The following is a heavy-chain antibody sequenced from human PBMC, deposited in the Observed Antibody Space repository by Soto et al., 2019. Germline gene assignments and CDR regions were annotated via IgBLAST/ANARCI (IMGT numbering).Heavy chain of an antibody. V-gene: IGHV4-30-4*01. CDR1: GGSISSGDYY. Sequence: PSETLSLTCTVSGGSISSGDYYWSWIRQPPGKGLEWIGYIYYSGSTYYNPSLKSRVTISVDTSKNQFSLKLSSVTAADTAVYYCASSIAAAGGWFDPWGQGTLVTVSS. CDR2: IYYSGST. D-gene: IGHD6-13*01. J-gene: IGHJ5*02. CDR3: ASSIAAAGGWFDP.